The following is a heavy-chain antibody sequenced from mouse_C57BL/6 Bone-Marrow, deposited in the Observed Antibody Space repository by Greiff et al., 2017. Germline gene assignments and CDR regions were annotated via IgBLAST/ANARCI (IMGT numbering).Heavy chain of an antibody. V-gene: IGHV1-66*01. J-gene: IGHJ2*01. CDR1: GYSFTSYY. D-gene: IGHD1-1*01. Sequence: QVQLKQSGPELVKPGASVKISCKASGYSFTSYYIHWVKQRPGQGLEWIGWIYPGSGNTKYNEKFKGKATLTADTSSSTAYMQLSSLTSEDSAVYYCASFHYYGSRYFDYWGQGTTLTVSS. CDR3: ASFHYYGSRYFDY. CDR2: IYPGSGNT.